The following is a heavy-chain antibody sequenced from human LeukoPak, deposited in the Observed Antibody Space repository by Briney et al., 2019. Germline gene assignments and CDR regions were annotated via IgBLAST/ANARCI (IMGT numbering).Heavy chain of an antibody. J-gene: IGHJ4*02. D-gene: IGHD5-12*01. V-gene: IGHV4-59*12. Sequence: SETLSLTCTVSGGSINSYYWSWIRQPPGKGLEWIGYIYHSGSTYYNPSLKSRVTISVDRSKNQFSLKLSSVTAADTAVHYCARSGYDYLGHFDYWGQGTLVTVSS. CDR3: ARSGYDYLGHFDY. CDR1: GGSINSYY. CDR2: IYHSGST.